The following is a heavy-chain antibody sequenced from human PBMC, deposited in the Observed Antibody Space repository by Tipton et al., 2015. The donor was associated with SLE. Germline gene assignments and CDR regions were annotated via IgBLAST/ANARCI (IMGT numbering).Heavy chain of an antibody. Sequence: TLSLTCSVSGGSISSHHWIWIRQPPGKGLEWIGYISDGGGTNHNPSLKSRVTISIDPAKNQFSLKLTSVTAADTAVYYCARGMLTWRGAIVGVDVWGQGTTVNVSS. CDR3: ARGMLTWRGAIVGVDV. V-gene: IGHV4-59*08. CDR1: GGSISSHH. D-gene: IGHD2-8*01. CDR2: ISDGGGT. J-gene: IGHJ6*02.